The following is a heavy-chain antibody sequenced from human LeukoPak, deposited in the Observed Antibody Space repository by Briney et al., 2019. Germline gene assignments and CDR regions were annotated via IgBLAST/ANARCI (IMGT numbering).Heavy chain of an antibody. CDR1: GFTFSSYD. J-gene: IGHJ4*02. D-gene: IGHD6-19*01. CDR3: ARTAHTVAGFVY. Sequence: AGGSLRLSCAASGFTFSSYDMTWVRQAPGRGLEWVSSIRPSGDNTYYGDSVKGRFTISRDNSKNTVYLQMNSLRAEDTAVYFCARTAHTVAGFVYWGQGTLVTVSS. CDR2: IRPSGDNT. V-gene: IGHV3-23*01.